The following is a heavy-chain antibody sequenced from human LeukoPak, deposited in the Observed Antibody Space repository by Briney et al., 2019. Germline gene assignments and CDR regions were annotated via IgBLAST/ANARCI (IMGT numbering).Heavy chain of an antibody. CDR3: ARRSPNYCFDY. CDR1: EFTFSSYT. J-gene: IGHJ4*02. V-gene: IGHV3-21*01. Sequence: PGGSLRLSCATSEFTFSSYTMNWVRQAPGKGLEWVSSISSSSNYIYYADSVKGRFTISRDNAENSLYLQMNSLRAEDTAVYYCARRSPNYCFDYWGQGTLVTVSS. CDR2: ISSSSNYI.